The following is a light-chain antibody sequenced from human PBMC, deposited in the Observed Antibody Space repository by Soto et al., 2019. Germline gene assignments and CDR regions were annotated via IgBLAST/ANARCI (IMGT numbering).Light chain of an antibody. J-gene: IGKJ2*01. V-gene: IGKV3-11*01. Sequence: EIVLTQSPATLSLSPGERATLSCRASQSISNFLAWYQQRPGQAPRLLIYDASNRAAGVPARFSGSGSGTDFTLTISSLEPEDFAVYNCQQRSNWPLYTFGQGTKLEIK. CDR3: QQRSNWPLYT. CDR2: DAS. CDR1: QSISNF.